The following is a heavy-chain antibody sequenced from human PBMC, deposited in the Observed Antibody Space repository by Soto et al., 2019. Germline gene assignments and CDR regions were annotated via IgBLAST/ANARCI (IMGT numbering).Heavy chain of an antibody. Sequence: QVQLVESGGGVVQPGRSLRLSCAASGFTFSSYAMHWVRQAPGKGLEWVAVISYDGSNKYYADSVKGRFTISRDNSKNTRYLQMNSLRAEDTAVYYCARDPSHCSSTSCYYYYYYGMDVWGQGTTVTVSS. CDR3: ARDPSHCSSTSCYYYYYYGMDV. CDR2: ISYDGSNK. D-gene: IGHD2-2*01. CDR1: GFTFSSYA. V-gene: IGHV3-30-3*01. J-gene: IGHJ6*02.